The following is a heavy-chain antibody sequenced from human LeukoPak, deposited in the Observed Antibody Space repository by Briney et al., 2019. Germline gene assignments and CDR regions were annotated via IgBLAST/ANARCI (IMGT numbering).Heavy chain of an antibody. CDR3: AREFNTYYYGSGSHDAFDI. CDR1: GYTFTDYY. D-gene: IGHD3-10*01. J-gene: IGHJ3*02. CDR2: ITPYSGGT. Sequence: ASVKVSCKASGYTFTDYYIHWVRQAPGQGLEWMGRITPYSGGTDYAQKFQGRVTMTMDTSISTVYMELSRLRSDDTAVYYCAREFNTYYYGSGSHDAFDIWGQGTEVTVS. V-gene: IGHV1-2*02.